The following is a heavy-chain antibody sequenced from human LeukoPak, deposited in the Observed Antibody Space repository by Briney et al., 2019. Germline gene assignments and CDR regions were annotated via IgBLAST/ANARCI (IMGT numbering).Heavy chain of an antibody. J-gene: IGHJ4*02. D-gene: IGHD4-17*01. Sequence: GGSLRLSCAASGFTFSSYWMSWVRQAPGKGLEWVANIKQDGSEKYYVDSVKGRFTISRDNAKNSLYLQMNSLRAEDTAVYYCARDQFTVTTWEDYFDYWGQGTLVTVSS. V-gene: IGHV3-7*01. CDR2: IKQDGSEK. CDR3: ARDQFTVTTWEDYFDY. CDR1: GFTFSSYW.